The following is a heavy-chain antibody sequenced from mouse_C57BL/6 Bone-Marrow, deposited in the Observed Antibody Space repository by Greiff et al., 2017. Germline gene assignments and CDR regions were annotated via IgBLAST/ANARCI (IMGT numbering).Heavy chain of an antibody. D-gene: IGHD2-3*01. J-gene: IGHJ4*01. CDR3: ARKGIYDGYPYAMDY. CDR1: GFSLTSYG. CDR2: IWSGGST. Sequence: VKLMESGPGLVQPSQSLSITCTVSGFSLTSYGVHWVRQSPGKGLEWLGVIWSGGSTDYNAAFISRLSISKDNAKSQVSFKMNSLQADDTAIYYCARKGIYDGYPYAMDYWGQGTSVTVSS. V-gene: IGHV2-2*01.